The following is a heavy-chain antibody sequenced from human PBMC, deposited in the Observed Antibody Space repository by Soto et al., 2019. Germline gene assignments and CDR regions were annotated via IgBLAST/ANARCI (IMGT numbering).Heavy chain of an antibody. J-gene: IGHJ6*02. CDR3: ARDSMEQLVLLLSYYYGMDV. V-gene: IGHV3-30-3*01. D-gene: IGHD6-13*01. CDR2: ISYDGSNK. Sequence: GGSLRLSCAASGFTFSSYAMHWVRQAPGKGLEWVAVISYDGSNKYYADSVKGRFTISRDNSKNTLYLQMNSLRAEDTAVYYCARDSMEQLVLLLSYYYGMDVWGQGTTVTVSS. CDR1: GFTFSSYA.